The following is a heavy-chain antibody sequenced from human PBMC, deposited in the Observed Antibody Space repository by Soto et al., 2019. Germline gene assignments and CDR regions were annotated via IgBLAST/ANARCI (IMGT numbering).Heavy chain of an antibody. CDR3: AGTTYYYDSSGTYYEYFDL. J-gene: IGHJ2*01. D-gene: IGHD3-22*01. V-gene: IGHV4-31*03. CDR1: GGSISSGGYY. Sequence: PSETLSLTCTVSGGSISSGGYYWSWIRQHPGKGLEWIGYIYYSGSTYYNPSLKSRVTISVDTSKNQFSLKLSSVTAADTAVYYCAGTTYYYDSSGTYYEYFDLWGRGTLVTVSS. CDR2: IYYSGST.